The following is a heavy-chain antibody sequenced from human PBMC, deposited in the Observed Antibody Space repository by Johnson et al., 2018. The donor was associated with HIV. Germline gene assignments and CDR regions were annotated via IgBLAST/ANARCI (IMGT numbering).Heavy chain of an antibody. D-gene: IGHD6-6*01. CDR3: AKDRGSSSGWDAFDI. CDR2: IWYDGSNK. V-gene: IGHV3-33*06. J-gene: IGHJ3*02. Sequence: QVQLVESGGGVVQPGRSLRLSCAASGFTFSSYAMHWFRQAPGKGLEWVAVIWYDGSNKYYADSVKGRFLISRDNSKNTLYLQMNSLRAEDTAVYYCAKDRGSSSGWDAFDIWGQGTMVTVSS. CDR1: GFTFSSYA.